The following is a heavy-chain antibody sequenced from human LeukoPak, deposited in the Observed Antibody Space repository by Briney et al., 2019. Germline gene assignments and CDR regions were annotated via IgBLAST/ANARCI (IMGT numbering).Heavy chain of an antibody. CDR3: ARVGDSGAVAHGMDV. V-gene: IGHV3-30-3*01. CDR2: ISYDGSNK. J-gene: IGHJ6*02. CDR1: GFTFSSYA. D-gene: IGHD6-19*01. Sequence: GRSLRLSCAASGFTFSSYAMHWVRQAPGKRLEWVAVISYDGSNKYYADSVKGRFTISRDNSKNTLYLQMNSLRAEDTAVYYCARVGDSGAVAHGMDVWGQGTTVTVSS.